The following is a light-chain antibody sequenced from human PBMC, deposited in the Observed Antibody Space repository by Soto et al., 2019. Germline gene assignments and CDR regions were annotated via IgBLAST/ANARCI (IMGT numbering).Light chain of an antibody. CDR1: QFVSSR. CDR2: DTS. Sequence: DIVLTQSPATLSASPGERVTLSCRASQFVSSRLAWYQRRPGQVPRLLIYDTSTRAPGISARFSGSGSGTEFTLTISSLQSDDFAVYSCQQYNNWSLTFGQGTKVDIK. J-gene: IGKJ1*01. V-gene: IGKV3-15*01. CDR3: QQYNNWSLT.